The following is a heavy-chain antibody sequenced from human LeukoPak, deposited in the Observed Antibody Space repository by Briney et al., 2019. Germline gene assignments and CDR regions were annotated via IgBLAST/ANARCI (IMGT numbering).Heavy chain of an antibody. CDR2: ISGSGGST. CDR1: GFTFSSYA. Sequence: GGSLRLSCAASGFTFSSYARSWVRQAPGKGLEWVSAISGSGGSTYYADSVKGRFTISRDNSENTLYLQMNSLRAEDTAVYYCAKAVLWFGESYFDYWGQGTLITVSS. V-gene: IGHV3-23*01. CDR3: AKAVLWFGESYFDY. D-gene: IGHD3-10*01. J-gene: IGHJ4*02.